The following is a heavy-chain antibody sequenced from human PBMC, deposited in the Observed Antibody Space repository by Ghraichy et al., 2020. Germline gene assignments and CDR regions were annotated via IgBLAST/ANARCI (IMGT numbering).Heavy chain of an antibody. J-gene: IGHJ4*02. Sequence: SVKVSCKASGGTFSSYAISWVRQAPGPGLEWMGGIIPIFGTANYAQKFQVRVTITADESTSTAYMELSSLRSEDTAVYYCARGYYYDSSGYYWLFDYWGQGTLVTVSS. D-gene: IGHD3-22*01. CDR1: GGTFSSYA. CDR3: ARGYYYDSSGYYWLFDY. CDR2: IIPIFGTA. V-gene: IGHV1-69*13.